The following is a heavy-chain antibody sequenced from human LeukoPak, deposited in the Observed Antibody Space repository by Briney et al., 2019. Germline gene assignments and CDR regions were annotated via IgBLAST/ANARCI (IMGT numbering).Heavy chain of an antibody. CDR2: ISYDGSNK. D-gene: IGHD6-6*01. CDR3: ARGSIAARPPYYYYMDV. CDR1: GFTFSSYA. J-gene: IGHJ6*03. V-gene: IGHV3-30*04. Sequence: GRSLRLSCAASGFTFSSYAMHWVRQAPGKGLEWVAVISYDGSNKYYADSVKGRFTISRDNSKNTLYLQMNSLRAEDTAVYYCARGSIAARPPYYYYMDVWGKGTTVTVSS.